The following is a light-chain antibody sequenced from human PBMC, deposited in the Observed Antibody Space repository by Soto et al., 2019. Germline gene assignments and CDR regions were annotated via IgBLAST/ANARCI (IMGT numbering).Light chain of an antibody. V-gene: IGKV1-17*01. CDR1: QDISHS. CDR2: AAS. CDR3: LQHNSYPWT. Sequence: IQMTQFPSSLSASVRDGVTITCQPSQDISHSFSSREQKPGKAPKRLIYAASSLQSGVPSRFSGSGSGTEFTLTISSLQPEDFATYYCLQHNSYPWTFGQGTKVDIK. J-gene: IGKJ1*01.